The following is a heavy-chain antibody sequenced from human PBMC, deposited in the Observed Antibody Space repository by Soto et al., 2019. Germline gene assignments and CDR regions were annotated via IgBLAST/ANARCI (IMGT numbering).Heavy chain of an antibody. J-gene: IGHJ5*02. CDR3: AKRGLAAAGRWFDP. V-gene: IGHV3-23*01. CDR1: GFTFSSYA. D-gene: IGHD6-13*01. CDR2: ISGSGGST. Sequence: EVQLLESGGGLVQPGGSLRLSCAASGFTFSSYAMSWVRQAPGKGLEWVSAISGSGGSTYYADSVKGRFTISRDNSKNTLDVPMNRLRAGDTAVYYCAKRGLAAAGRWFDPWGEGSLVTVAS.